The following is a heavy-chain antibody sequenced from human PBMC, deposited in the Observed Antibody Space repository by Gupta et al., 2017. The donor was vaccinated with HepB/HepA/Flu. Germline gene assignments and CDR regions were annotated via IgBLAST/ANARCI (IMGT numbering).Heavy chain of an antibody. J-gene: IGHJ5*01. D-gene: IGHD3-10*01. V-gene: IGHV3-21*01. CDR2: ISRSSNYI. CDR3: AHGGMRLWFLSWFDP. CDR1: GFTFSSDS. Sequence: EVQLVESGGGLVKPGGSLRLSCAASGFTFSSDSMNWIRQAPGKGLEWVSSISRSSNYINYADSGKGRFTISRDNAKTSLYLKMNSLRADDTATYYCAHGGMRLWFLSWFDPRGQGTPITVSS.